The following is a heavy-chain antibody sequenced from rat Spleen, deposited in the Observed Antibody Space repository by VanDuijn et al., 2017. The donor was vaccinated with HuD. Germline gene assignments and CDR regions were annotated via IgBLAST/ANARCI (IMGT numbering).Heavy chain of an antibody. CDR3: AKDSGYWYFDF. D-gene: IGHD4-3*01. V-gene: IGHV5-7*01. CDR2: ISYDGSST. J-gene: IGHJ1*01. Sequence: EVQLVGSGGGSVQPGRSMKLSCAASGFIFSKFYMAWVRQAPTKGLEWVATISYDGSSTYYRDSVKGRFTISRDNAKSTLYLQMESLRSEDTATYYCAKDSGYWYFDFWGPGTMVTVSS. CDR1: GFIFSKFY.